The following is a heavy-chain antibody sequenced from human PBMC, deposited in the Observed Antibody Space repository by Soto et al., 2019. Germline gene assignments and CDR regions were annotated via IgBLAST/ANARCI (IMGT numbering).Heavy chain of an antibody. Sequence: GGSLRLSCAASGFTFSDYYMTWIRQAPGKGLEWVSYITSSSTYTNYADSVKGRFTVSRDNAKNSLYLQMNSLRAEDTAVYYCARASCSAGSCYKGFDFWGQGTLVTVSS. CDR2: ITSSSTYT. J-gene: IGHJ4*02. D-gene: IGHD2-15*01. CDR3: ARASCSAGSCYKGFDF. V-gene: IGHV3-11*06. CDR1: GFTFSDYY.